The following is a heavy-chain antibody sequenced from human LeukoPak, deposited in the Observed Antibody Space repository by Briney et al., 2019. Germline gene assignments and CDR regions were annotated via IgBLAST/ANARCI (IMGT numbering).Heavy chain of an antibody. V-gene: IGHV4-39*01. Sequence: KTSETLSLTCTVSGDSISSDSYYWGWIRQPPGKRLEWIGSIYYSGTTYYNPSLKSRVAISVDTSKNQFSLRLSSVTTTDTAVYYCARRASGSYSYWGQGTLVIVSS. CDR1: GDSISSDSYY. J-gene: IGHJ4*02. D-gene: IGHD1-26*01. CDR3: ARRASGSYSY. CDR2: IYYSGTT.